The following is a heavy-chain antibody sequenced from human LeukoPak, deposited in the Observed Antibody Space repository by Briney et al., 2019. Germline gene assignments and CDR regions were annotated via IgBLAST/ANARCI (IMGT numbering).Heavy chain of an antibody. J-gene: IGHJ4*02. D-gene: IGHD2-2*01. CDR1: GYTFTTYG. Sequence: ASVKVSCKASGYTFTTYGISWVRQAPGHGLEWMGWISPYNGNTNYAQKLQGRVTMTTDTSTSTAYMELRSLRSDDTAVYYCARDLVVTCSSTSCHAFDYWGQGTLVTVSS. CDR2: ISPYNGNT. CDR3: ARDLVVTCSSTSCHAFDY. V-gene: IGHV1-18*01.